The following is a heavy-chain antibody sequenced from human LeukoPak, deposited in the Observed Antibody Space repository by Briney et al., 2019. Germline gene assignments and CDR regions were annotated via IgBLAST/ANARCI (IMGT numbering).Heavy chain of an antibody. J-gene: IGHJ4*02. Sequence: GGSLRLSCAASGFTVSSNYMSWVRQAPGKGLEWVSGISWNSGSIGYADSVKGRFTISRDNAKNSLYLQMNSLRAEDTALYYCAKDGSGSYSDYFDYWGQGTLVTVSS. CDR3: AKDGSGSYSDYFDY. D-gene: IGHD3-10*01. CDR1: GFTVSSNY. CDR2: ISWNSGSI. V-gene: IGHV3-9*01.